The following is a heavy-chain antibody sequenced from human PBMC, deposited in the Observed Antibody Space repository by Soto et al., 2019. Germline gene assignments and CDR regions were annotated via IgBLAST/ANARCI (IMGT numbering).Heavy chain of an antibody. V-gene: IGHV3-23*01. D-gene: IGHD3-3*01. CDR2: ISGSGGST. CDR3: AKDSVTRFLEWLSSFDY. J-gene: IGHJ4*02. CDR1: GFTFSSYA. Sequence: GGSLRLSCAASGFTFSSYAMSWVRQAPGKGLEWVSAISGSGGSTYYADSVKGRFTISRDNSKNTLYLQMNSLRAEDTAVYYCAKDSVTRFLEWLSSFDYWGQGTLVTVPQ.